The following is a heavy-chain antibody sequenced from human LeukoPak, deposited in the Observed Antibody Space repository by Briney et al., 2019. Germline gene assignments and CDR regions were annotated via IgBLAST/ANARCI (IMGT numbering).Heavy chain of an antibody. CDR3: ARDGTLSTGGYHGFFDY. Sequence: GGSLIFSCAASRFTFSSYAMHWVRQPPGKGLEYVSSISSDGGGTYYSNSVKGRFTISRDNSKNTLYLQMGSLRAEDMAVYYCARDGTLSTGGYHGFFDYWGQGTLVTVSS. D-gene: IGHD5-24*01. J-gene: IGHJ4*02. V-gene: IGHV3-64*01. CDR1: RFTFSSYA. CDR2: ISSDGGGT.